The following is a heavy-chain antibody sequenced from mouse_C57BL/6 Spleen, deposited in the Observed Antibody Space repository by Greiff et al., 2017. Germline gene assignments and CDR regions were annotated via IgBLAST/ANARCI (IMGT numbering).Heavy chain of an antibody. CDR3: AYYDCSSYAMDY. V-gene: IGHV1-53*01. CDR1: GYTFTSYW. D-gene: IGHD1-1*01. CDR2: INPSNGGT. J-gene: IGHJ4*01. Sequence: QVQLQQPGTELVKPGASVKLSCKASGYTFTSYWMHWVKQRPGQGLEWIGNINPSNGGTNYNEKFKSKATLTVDKSSSTAYMQLSSLTSEDSAVDYCAYYDCSSYAMDYWGQGTSVTVSS.